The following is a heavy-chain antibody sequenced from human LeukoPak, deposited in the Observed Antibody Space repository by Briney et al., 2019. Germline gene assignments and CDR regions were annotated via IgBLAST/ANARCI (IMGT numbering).Heavy chain of an antibody. V-gene: IGHV3-30*04. D-gene: IGHD6-19*01. Sequence: PGRSLSLSCAAPGFTFSSYAMHWVRPAPGKGLDRAAVISYDGNNKYYADSVKGRFTISRDNSKNTLYLQMNSLRAGDTAVHYCARPTPSFSSGWYNPYFDYWGQGTLVTVSS. CDR1: GFTFSSYA. J-gene: IGHJ4*02. CDR3: ARPTPSFSSGWYNPYFDY. CDR2: ISYDGNNK.